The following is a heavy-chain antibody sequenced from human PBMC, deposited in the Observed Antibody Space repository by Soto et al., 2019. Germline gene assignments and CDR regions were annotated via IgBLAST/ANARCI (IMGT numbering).Heavy chain of an antibody. V-gene: IGHV3-11*01. Sequence: VGSLRLSCASSVFTFSDYYMSCIRQSPGKWLEWVSYISSSGSTIYYADSVKGRFTISRDNAKNSLYLQMNSLRAEDTAVYYCARALIESQFEYLGQGTLVNVSS. CDR1: VFTFSDYY. J-gene: IGHJ4*02. CDR3: ARALIESQFEY. CDR2: ISSSGSTI.